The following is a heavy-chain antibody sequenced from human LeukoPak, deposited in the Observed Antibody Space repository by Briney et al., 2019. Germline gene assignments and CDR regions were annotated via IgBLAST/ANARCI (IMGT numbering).Heavy chain of an antibody. CDR3: ARETPNYDSPLDAFDI. CDR1: GFTFRNHA. J-gene: IGHJ3*02. CDR2: ISGSDGGT. D-gene: IGHD3-22*01. Sequence: GGSLRLSCVGSGFTFRNHAMSWVRQAPGKGLEWLSAISGSDGGTYYADSVRGRFTISRDNSKNTLFLQMHNLRAEDTAMYYCARETPNYDSPLDAFDIWGQGTMVTVSS. V-gene: IGHV3-23*01.